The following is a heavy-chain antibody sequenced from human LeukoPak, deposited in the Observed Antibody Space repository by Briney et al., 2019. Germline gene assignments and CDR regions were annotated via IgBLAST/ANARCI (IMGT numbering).Heavy chain of an antibody. CDR3: ARAGWFGESSLDY. J-gene: IGHJ4*02. CDR1: GGSISSSSDY. D-gene: IGHD3-10*01. Sequence: SEPLSLTSTVSGGSISSSSDYWGWIRQPPGKGLEWIGSIYYSGRTYYNPSLKSRVTISVDTSKNQFSLKLSSVTAADTAVYYCARAGWFGESSLDYWGQGTLVTVSS. CDR2: IYYSGRT. V-gene: IGHV4-39*01.